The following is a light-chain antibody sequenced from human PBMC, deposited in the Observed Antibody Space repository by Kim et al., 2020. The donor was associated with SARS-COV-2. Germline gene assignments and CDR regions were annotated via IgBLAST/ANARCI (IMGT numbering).Light chain of an antibody. Sequence: QSALTQPPSASGSPGQSVTISCTGTSSDVRGYNYVSWYQVHPGKAPKLIIYEVYKRPSGVPDRFSGSKSGNTASLTVSGLRAEDEADYYCASYAGIDNLVFGGGTKLTVL. CDR2: EVY. CDR3: ASYAGIDNLV. CDR1: SSDVRGYNY. J-gene: IGLJ2*01. V-gene: IGLV2-8*01.